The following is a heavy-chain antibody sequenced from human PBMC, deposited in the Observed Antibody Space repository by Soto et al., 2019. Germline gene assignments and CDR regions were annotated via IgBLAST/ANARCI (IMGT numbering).Heavy chain of an antibody. Sequence: QITLKESGPTLVKPTQTLTLTCTFSGFSLSTSGVGVGWIRQPPGKALEWLALIYWDDDKRYSPSLKSRLTIPKDTSKNQVVLTMTNMDPVATATYYCAHSLYDYVWGTNWFDPWGQGTLVTVSS. CDR2: IYWDDDK. D-gene: IGHD3-16*01. V-gene: IGHV2-5*02. CDR3: AHSLYDYVWGTNWFDP. J-gene: IGHJ5*02. CDR1: GFSLSTSGVG.